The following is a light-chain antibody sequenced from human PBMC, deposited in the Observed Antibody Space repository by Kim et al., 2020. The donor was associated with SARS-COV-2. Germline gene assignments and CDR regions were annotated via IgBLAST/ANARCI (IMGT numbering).Light chain of an antibody. CDR3: DSRDSSGNHWL. CDR1: SRKYDY. V-gene: IGLV3-19*01. Sequence: LGQTLTITCQGDSRKYDYASRDQQTAGQAPVVVIYGKNNRTSGIPDRCSGSRSGNTASSTITETQAEDEADYYCDSRDSSGNHWLFGGGTQLTVL. CDR2: GKN. J-gene: IGLJ3*02.